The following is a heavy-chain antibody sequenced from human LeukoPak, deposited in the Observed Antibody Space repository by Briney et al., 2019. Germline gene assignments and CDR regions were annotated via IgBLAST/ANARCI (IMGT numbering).Heavy chain of an antibody. J-gene: IGHJ4*02. D-gene: IGHD4-11*01. CDR1: GFTFSSYA. CDR3: AKGKAVTTEYDY. CDR2: ISGSGGST. V-gene: IGHV3-23*01. Sequence: GGTLRLSCAASGFTFSSYAMSWVRQAPGKGLEWVSAISGSGGSTYYADSVKGRFTISRDNSKNTLYLQMNSLRAEDTAVYYCAKGKAVTTEYDYWGQGTLVTVSS.